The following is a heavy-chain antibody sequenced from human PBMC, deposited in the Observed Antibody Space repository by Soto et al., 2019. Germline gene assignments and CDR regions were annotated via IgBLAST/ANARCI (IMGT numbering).Heavy chain of an antibody. CDR3: ATGQQLGY. Sequence: EVQLLESGGGLVQPGGSLRLSCAASGFTFSTYAMSWVRQAPGKGLEWVSKIIHSGDSTYYADSVKGRFTISRDNSKNTVYLQMNSLRAEDTAVYHCATGQQLGYWGQGTLVTVSS. D-gene: IGHD6-13*01. V-gene: IGHV3-23*01. J-gene: IGHJ4*02. CDR2: IIHSGDST. CDR1: GFTFSTYA.